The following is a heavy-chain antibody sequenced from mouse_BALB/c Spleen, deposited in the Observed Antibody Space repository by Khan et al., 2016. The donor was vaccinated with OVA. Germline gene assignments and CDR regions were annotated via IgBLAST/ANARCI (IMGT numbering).Heavy chain of an antibody. CDR3: ARHNYGPFAY. CDR2: ISSGGDYT. V-gene: IGHV5-9-3*01. CDR1: GFTFSTYA. D-gene: IGHD1-1*01. J-gene: IGHJ3*01. Sequence: EVELVESGGGLVKPGGPLKLSCTTTGFTFSTYAMSWVRQTPEKRLEWVATISSGGDYTYYPDSVKGRFTISRDNAKSTLYLQMSSLRSEDTATYYCARHNYGPFAYWGQGTLVTVSA.